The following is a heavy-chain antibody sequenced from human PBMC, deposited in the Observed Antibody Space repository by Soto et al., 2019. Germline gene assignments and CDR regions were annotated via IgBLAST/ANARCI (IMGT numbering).Heavy chain of an antibody. Sequence: GGSLRLSCAASGFTFNSYSMNWVRQAPGKGLEWVSYISGISSTIYYADSVKGRFTISRDNAKNSLSLQMNSLRAEDTAVYYCASGQSYCSGGSCYYYFYMDVWGKGTTVTVSS. CDR3: ASGQSYCSGGSCYYYFYMDV. D-gene: IGHD2-15*01. CDR1: GFTFNSYS. J-gene: IGHJ6*03. V-gene: IGHV3-48*01. CDR2: ISGISSTI.